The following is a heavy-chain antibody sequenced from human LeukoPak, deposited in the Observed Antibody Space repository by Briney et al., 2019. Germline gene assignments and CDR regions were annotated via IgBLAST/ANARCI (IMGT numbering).Heavy chain of an antibody. D-gene: IGHD2-15*01. CDR2: IYKIGTT. Sequence: PSETLSLTCTVFGDSVTRYYLNWVRQPPGKGLEWIGHIYKIGTTNYNPSLKSRLTISADTSRNQFSLKLRSVTAADTAVYYCVIGVGWQPDYWGQGALVTVSS. CDR3: VIGVGWQPDY. V-gene: IGHV4-59*02. J-gene: IGHJ4*02. CDR1: GDSVTRYY.